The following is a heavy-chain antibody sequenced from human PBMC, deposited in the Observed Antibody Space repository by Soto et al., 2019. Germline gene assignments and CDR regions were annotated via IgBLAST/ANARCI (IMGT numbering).Heavy chain of an antibody. CDR3: ARVRIVGAREIDF. CDR2: ISVYNGDI. CDR1: GYTFNRHG. Sequence: QVHLVQSGGEVKKPGASVKVSCKASGYTFNRHGITCVRQAPGQGLEWSVGISVYNGDINYEKKFQGRVTLSSDTLTSTVYLELKSLSFDDTAVYYCARVRIVGAREIDFWGQGTLVTVSS. V-gene: IGHV1-18*04. J-gene: IGHJ4*02. D-gene: IGHD1-26*01.